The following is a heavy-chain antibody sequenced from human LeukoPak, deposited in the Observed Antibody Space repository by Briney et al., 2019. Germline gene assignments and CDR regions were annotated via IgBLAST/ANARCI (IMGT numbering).Heavy chain of an antibody. CDR3: AKVKDPITMVRGVIIYFDY. D-gene: IGHD3-10*01. V-gene: IGHV3-23*01. CDR2: ISGSGGST. Sequence: PGGSLRPSCAASGFTFSSYAMSWVRQAPGKGLEWVSAISGSGGSTYYADSVKGRFTISRDNSKNTLCLQMNSLRAEDTAVYYCAKVKDPITMVRGVIIYFDYWGQGTLVTVSS. CDR1: GFTFSSYA. J-gene: IGHJ4*02.